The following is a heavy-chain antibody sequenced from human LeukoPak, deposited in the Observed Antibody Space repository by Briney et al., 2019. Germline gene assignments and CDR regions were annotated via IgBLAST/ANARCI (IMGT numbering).Heavy chain of an antibody. CDR1: GGSFSGKY. J-gene: IGHJ4*02. CDR3: ARDFMT. V-gene: IGHV4-34*01. CDR2: ITHSGST. Sequence: PSETLSLTCAVYGGSFSGKYWTWIRQPPGKGLEWIGEITHSGSTYYNPSLKSRVTISVDTSKNQFSLKLNSVTAADTAVYYCARDFMTWGQGTLVTVSS.